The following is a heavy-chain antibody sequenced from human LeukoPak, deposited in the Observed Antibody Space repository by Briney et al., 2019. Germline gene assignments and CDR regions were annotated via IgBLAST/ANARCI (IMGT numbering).Heavy chain of an antibody. V-gene: IGHV1-69*04. CDR3: ARETYDSSGSTMGDAFDI. CDR1: GGTFSSYT. J-gene: IGHJ3*02. D-gene: IGHD3-22*01. Sequence: SVKVSCKASGGTFSSYTISWVRQAPGQGLEWMGRIIPILGIANYAQKFQGRVTITADKSTCTAYMELSSLRSEDTAVYYCARETYDSSGSTMGDAFDIWGQGTMVTVSS. CDR2: IIPILGIA.